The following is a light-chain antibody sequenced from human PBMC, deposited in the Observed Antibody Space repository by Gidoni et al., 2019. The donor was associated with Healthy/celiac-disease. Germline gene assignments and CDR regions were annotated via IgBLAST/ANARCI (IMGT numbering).Light chain of an antibody. CDR1: QSISSN. CDR2: AAS. V-gene: IGKV1-39*01. Sequence: DIQMTQPPSSLSASVADRLTITCRASQSISSNLTGYQQKQGKAPNLLIDAASSLQSGVPSSCIGSGCGTDVILTISSLQPEDFVAYYCQQSYSTCLFTFXPXTKVEIK. CDR3: QQSYSTCLFT. J-gene: IGKJ3*01.